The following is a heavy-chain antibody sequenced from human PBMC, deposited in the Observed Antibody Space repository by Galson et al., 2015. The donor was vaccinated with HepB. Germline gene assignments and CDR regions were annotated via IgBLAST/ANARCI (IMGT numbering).Heavy chain of an antibody. CDR2: ISSSSSYM. CDR1: GFTFSTYS. CDR3: ARDPTYYDFSSGYPTGYGMDV. D-gene: IGHD3-3*01. J-gene: IGHJ6*02. Sequence: SLRLSCAASGFTFSTYSMNWVRQAPGKGLEWLSSISSSSSYMYYADSVKGRFTTSRDNAKNSLYLQMNSLRAEDTAVYYCARDPTYYDFSSGYPTGYGMDVWGQGTTVTVSS. V-gene: IGHV3-21*01.